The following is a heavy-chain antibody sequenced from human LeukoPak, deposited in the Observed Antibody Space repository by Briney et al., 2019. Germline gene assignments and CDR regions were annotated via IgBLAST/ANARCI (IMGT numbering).Heavy chain of an antibody. CDR1: GGSFSGYC. D-gene: IGHD5-18*01. CDR2: INHSGST. V-gene: IGHV4-34*01. CDR3: ARQGIQLWFGKSYYFDY. J-gene: IGHJ4*02. Sequence: PSETLSLTCAVYGGSFSGYCWSWIRQPPGKGLEWIGEINHSGSTNYNPSLKSRVTISVDTSKNQFSLKLSSVTAADTAVYYCARQGIQLWFGKSYYFDYWGRGTLVTVSS.